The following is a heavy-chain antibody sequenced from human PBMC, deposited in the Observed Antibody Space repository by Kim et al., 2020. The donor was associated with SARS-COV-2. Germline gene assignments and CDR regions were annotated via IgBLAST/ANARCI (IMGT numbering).Heavy chain of an antibody. D-gene: IGHD6-13*01. V-gene: IGHV3-53*01. CDR3: ARGGSSWYVWTAFDY. Sequence: DSVKGRFTNSRDNSKNTLYLQMNSLRAEDTAVYYCARGGSSWYVWTAFDYWGQGTLVTVSS. J-gene: IGHJ4*02.